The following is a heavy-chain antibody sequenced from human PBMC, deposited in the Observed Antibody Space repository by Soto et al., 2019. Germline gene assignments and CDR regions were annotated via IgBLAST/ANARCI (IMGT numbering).Heavy chain of an antibody. Sequence: PGESLKISCKGFGYSFTNYWITWVRQMPGKGLEWMGRIDPGDSHINYSPSFEGHVTISVDKSINTAYLQWSSLKASDTAMYYCVKYGSYPDSWGQGTMGTCSS. CDR1: GYSFTNYW. CDR2: IDPGDSHI. D-gene: IGHD3-10*01. J-gene: IGHJ4*02. V-gene: IGHV5-10-1*01. CDR3: VKYGSYPDS.